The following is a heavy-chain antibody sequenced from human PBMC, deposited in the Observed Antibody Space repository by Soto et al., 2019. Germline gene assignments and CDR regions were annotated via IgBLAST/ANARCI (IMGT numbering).Heavy chain of an antibody. Sequence: PSKTLSLTCTVSGDSISNYYWTWIRQPPGQGLEWIGYIYYSGNTNSNPSLKSRVTISVDTSMNQFSLKLTSVTAADMAVYYCARRKAVPGEYYFDYWGPGILVTVSS. CDR1: GDSISNYY. CDR2: IYYSGNT. V-gene: IGHV4-59*08. D-gene: IGHD6-19*01. CDR3: ARRKAVPGEYYFDY. J-gene: IGHJ4*02.